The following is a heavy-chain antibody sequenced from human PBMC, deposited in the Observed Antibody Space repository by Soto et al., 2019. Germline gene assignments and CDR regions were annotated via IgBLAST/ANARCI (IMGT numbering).Heavy chain of an antibody. D-gene: IGHD3-9*01. V-gene: IGHV2-5*02. J-gene: IGHJ3*01. CDR3: AHIAHYYDFVTGFYYDAFDV. Sequence: QITLKESGPTLVKPTQTLTLTCTCAGFSLSTSGVAVGWIRQPPGKALEWVALIYWDDDKRYTPSLRSRLTITKDTYKNQVVITMTSMDPVYTDTYSCAHIAHYYDFVTGFYYDAFDVWGQGTRVTVSS. CDR2: IYWDDDK. CDR1: GFSLSTSGVA.